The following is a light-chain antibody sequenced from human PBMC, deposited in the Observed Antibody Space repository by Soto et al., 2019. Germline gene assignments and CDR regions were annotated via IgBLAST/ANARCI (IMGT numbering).Light chain of an antibody. Sequence: DIVMTQSPDSLTVSLGERATFNCKSSQSILSSSNNKNYLVWYQQKPGQPPKVLINWASTRESGVPDRVSGSGSGADFTLTISSLQAEDVAVYYCQQYYSTPPTFGGGTKLEIK. CDR2: WAS. CDR1: QSILSSSNNKNY. V-gene: IGKV4-1*01. CDR3: QQYYSTPPT. J-gene: IGKJ4*01.